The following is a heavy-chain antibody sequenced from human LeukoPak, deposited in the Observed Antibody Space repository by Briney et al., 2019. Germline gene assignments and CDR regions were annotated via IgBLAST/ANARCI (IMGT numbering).Heavy chain of an antibody. Sequence: PSETLSLTCAVYGGSFSGYYWSWIRQPPGKGLEWIGEINHSGSTNYNPSLKSRVTISVDTSKNQFSLKLSSVTAADTAVYYCARGLDFWINYNWFDPWGQGTLVTVSS. CDR3: ARGLDFWINYNWFDP. CDR1: GGSFSGYY. CDR2: INHSGST. D-gene: IGHD3-3*01. V-gene: IGHV4-34*01. J-gene: IGHJ5*02.